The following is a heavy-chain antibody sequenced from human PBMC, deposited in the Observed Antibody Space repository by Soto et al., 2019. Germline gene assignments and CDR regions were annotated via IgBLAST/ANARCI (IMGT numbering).Heavy chain of an antibody. D-gene: IGHD3-22*01. CDR1: GFSFGTYV. CDR2: ISGSGGRV. CDR3: AMTRLYDTGTNDYHRDALDI. Sequence: EVQLLESGGGMGEPRGSLTLSCAASGFSFGTYVMNWVRQAPGKGLEWVSGISGSGGRVYSADSVKGRFTISRDNSRKTLYLQMNSLRAEDTAIYYCAMTRLYDTGTNDYHRDALDIWGQGTQVTVSS. V-gene: IGHV3-23*01. J-gene: IGHJ3*02.